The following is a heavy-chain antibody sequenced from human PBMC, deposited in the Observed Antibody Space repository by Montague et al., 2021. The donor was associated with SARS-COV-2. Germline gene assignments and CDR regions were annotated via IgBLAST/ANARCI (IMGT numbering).Heavy chain of an antibody. CDR3: ARRGGLEN. J-gene: IGHJ4*02. D-gene: IGHD2/OR15-2a*01. V-gene: IGHV3-7*01. Sequence: ETLSLTCAASGFTFTDSWMSWVRQAPGKGLECVANIKPAGREKYYVDSVKGRFIVSRDNAKNSLYLEMNSLRVEDTAVYYCARRGGLENWGRGTLVTVSS. CDR2: IKPAGREK. CDR1: GFTFTDSW.